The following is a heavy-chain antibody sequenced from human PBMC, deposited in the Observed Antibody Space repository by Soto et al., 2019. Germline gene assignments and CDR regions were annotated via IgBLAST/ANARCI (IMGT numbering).Heavy chain of an antibody. CDR1: GYTFTGYY. V-gene: IGHV1-2*04. J-gene: IGHJ6*02. D-gene: IGHD4-17*01. CDR2: INPNSGGT. CDR3: ARDLGTTVVKGAYYYYGMDV. Sequence: GASVKVSCKASGYTFTGYYMHWVRQAPGQGLEWMGWINPNSGGTNYAQKFQGWVTMTRDTSISTAYMELSRLRSDDTAVYYCARDLGTTVVKGAYYYYGMDVWGQGTTVTVSS.